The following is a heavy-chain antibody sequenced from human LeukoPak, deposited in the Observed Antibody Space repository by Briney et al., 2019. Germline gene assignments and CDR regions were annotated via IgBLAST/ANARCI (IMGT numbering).Heavy chain of an antibody. V-gene: IGHV3-23*01. J-gene: IGHJ3*02. CDR2: ISGSGGST. CDR1: GFTFSSYA. D-gene: IGHD1-7*01. Sequence: GGSLRLSCAASGFTFSSYAMSWVRQAPGKGLEWVSAISGSGGSTYYADSVKGRFTISRDNSKNTLYLQMNSLRAEDTAAYYCAKEITGTQIVSDAFDIWGQGTMVTVSS. CDR3: AKEITGTQIVSDAFDI.